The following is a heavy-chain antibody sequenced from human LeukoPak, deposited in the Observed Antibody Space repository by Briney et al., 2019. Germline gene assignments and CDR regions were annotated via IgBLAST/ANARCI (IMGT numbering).Heavy chain of an antibody. D-gene: IGHD6-19*01. CDR1: GFTFYDYG. CDR2: INWNGGST. J-gene: IGHJ4*02. V-gene: IGHV3-20*04. CDR3: ARGPPRGWYHPFDY. Sequence: PGGSLRLSCAASGFTFYDYGMSWLRQAPGKGLEWVSGINWNGGSTGYADSVKGRFTISRDNAKNSLYLQMNSLRAEDTALYYCARGPPRGWYHPFDYWGQGTLVTVSS.